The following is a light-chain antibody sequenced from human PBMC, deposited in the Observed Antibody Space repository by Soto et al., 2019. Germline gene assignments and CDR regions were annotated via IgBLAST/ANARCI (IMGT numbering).Light chain of an antibody. V-gene: IGLV1-44*01. CDR3: AAWDDSLNGLYV. CDR1: RSNIGSNT. CDR2: SNN. J-gene: IGLJ1*01. Sequence: QSALTQPASWNGNPGQRVTISCSGNRSNIGSNTVNWYQQLPGTAPKLLIYSNNQRPSGVPDRFSGSKSGTSASLAISGLQSEDEADYYCAAWDDSLNGLYVFGTGTKVTVL.